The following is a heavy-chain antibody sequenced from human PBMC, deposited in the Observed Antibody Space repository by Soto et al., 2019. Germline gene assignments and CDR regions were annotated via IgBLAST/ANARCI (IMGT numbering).Heavy chain of an antibody. CDR3: AKGGRQWLVTSDFNY. V-gene: IGHV3-30*18. CDR1: GFTFSDYA. J-gene: IGHJ4*02. D-gene: IGHD6-19*01. Sequence: VQLVESGGGVVQPGRSLRLSCAASGFTFSDYARHWVRQAPGKGLEWVAVVSHDGRNTHYSDSAKGRFTISRDSSKNTVSLEMTSLRAEATAVYYCAKGGRQWLVTSDFNYWGQVALVTVAS. CDR2: VSHDGRNT.